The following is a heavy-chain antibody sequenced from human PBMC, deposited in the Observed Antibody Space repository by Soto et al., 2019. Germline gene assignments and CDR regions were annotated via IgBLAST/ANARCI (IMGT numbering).Heavy chain of an antibody. CDR3: ARDQGVAAAGIPWFEP. CDR1: GASMNSYH. D-gene: IGHD6-13*01. J-gene: IGHJ5*02. Sequence: PSETLSLTCTVSGASMNSYHWSWIRQPAGKGLEWIGHIHSSGSTDYNPSLKSRVTMSVDTSKNQFSLRLMSLTAADTAVYYCARDQGVAAAGIPWFEPWGQGSLVNGSS. V-gene: IGHV4-4*07. CDR2: IHSSGST.